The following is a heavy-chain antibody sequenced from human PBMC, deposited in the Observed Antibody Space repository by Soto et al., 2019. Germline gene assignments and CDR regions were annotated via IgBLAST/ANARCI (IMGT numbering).Heavy chain of an antibody. V-gene: IGHV1-69*01. D-gene: IGHD4-17*01. CDR3: ARASNYGDYHHNWFDP. Sequence: QVQLVQSGAEVKKPGSSVKVSCKASGDTFSSYAISWVRQAPGQGLEWMGGIIPIFGTANYAQKIQGRVTTTADESTSTAYLELSSLRSEDTAVYYCARASNYGDYHHNWFDPWGQGTLVTVSS. J-gene: IGHJ5*02. CDR2: IIPIFGTA. CDR1: GDTFSSYA.